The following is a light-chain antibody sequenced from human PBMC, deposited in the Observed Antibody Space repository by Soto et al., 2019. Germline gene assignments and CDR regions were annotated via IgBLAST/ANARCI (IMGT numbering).Light chain of an antibody. CDR3: QQYDNWPWT. CDR1: QSVNSN. CDR2: GAS. J-gene: IGKJ1*01. Sequence: EIVMTQSPATLSVSPGERATLSCRASQSVNSNLAWYQQKPGQAPRLLMYGASTRATGFPARFSGSGSGTDFTLTISSLQSEDFAVYYCQQYDNWPWTFGQGTKVDIK. V-gene: IGKV3-15*01.